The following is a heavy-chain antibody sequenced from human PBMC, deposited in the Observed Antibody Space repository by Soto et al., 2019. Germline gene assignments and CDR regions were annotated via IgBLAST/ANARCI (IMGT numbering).Heavy chain of an antibody. CDR3: ARDRGAQGKETYYYDNDAFDI. CDR1: GGSISSGGYY. V-gene: IGHV4-31*03. D-gene: IGHD3-22*01. Sequence: PSQTLSLTCTVSGGSISSGGYYWSWIRQHPGKGLEWIGYIYYSGSTYYNPSLKSRVTISVDTSKNQFSLKLSSVTAADTAVYYCARDRGAQGKETYYYDNDAFDICGQGTMVTVSS. CDR2: IYYSGST. J-gene: IGHJ3*02.